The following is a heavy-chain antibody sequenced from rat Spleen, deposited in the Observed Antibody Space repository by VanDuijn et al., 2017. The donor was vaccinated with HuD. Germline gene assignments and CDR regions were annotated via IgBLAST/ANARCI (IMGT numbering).Heavy chain of an antibody. J-gene: IGHJ1*01. CDR3: TGGGIPWYLDF. CDR2: ILRSGENT. Sequence: EVQLVESGGGLVQPGRSLKLSCAASGFTFSDYYMAWVRQAPKKGLEWVASILRSGENTYYSDSVKGRFTISRDNAESTLYLQMNRLRSEDSATYYCTGGGIPWYLDFWGPGTMVTVSS. V-gene: IGHV5-25*01. CDR1: GFTFSDYY. D-gene: IGHD2-2*01.